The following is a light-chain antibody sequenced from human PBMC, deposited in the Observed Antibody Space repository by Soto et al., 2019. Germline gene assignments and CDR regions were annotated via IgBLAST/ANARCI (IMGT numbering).Light chain of an antibody. CDR3: QQYGSSPT. J-gene: IGKJ5*01. Sequence: EIVLTQSPGTLSLSPGERATLSCRASQSITNNYLAWYQQKPGRAHRLLIYGASSRATGIPDRFSGSGSGTDFTLTISRLEPEDFAMYYCQQYGSSPTFGQGTRLEIK. CDR2: GAS. V-gene: IGKV3-20*01. CDR1: QSITNNY.